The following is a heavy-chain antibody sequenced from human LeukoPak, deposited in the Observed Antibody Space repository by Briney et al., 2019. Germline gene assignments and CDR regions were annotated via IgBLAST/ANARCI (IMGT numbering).Heavy chain of an antibody. J-gene: IGHJ4*02. V-gene: IGHV3-66*01. Sequence: PGGSLRLSCAASGITVSSRYMSWVRQAPGKGLEWVAVIYSGGSTYYADSVQGRFTISRDNSKNTLYLQMQSLRAEDTAVYYCARDDVTIFGVVVDYWGQGTLVTVSS. CDR1: GITVSSRY. CDR3: ARDDVTIFGVVVDY. D-gene: IGHD3-3*01. CDR2: IYSGGST.